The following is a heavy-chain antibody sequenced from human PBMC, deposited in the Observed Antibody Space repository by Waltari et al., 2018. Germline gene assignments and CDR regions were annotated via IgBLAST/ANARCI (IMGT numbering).Heavy chain of an antibody. CDR2: VNNGGDDT. CDR1: GSTLGCWP. D-gene: IGHD1-1*01. CDR3: AKLAGISAWYFDY. Sequence: EVQGLESGGGLVQPGGSRGLSCAAPGSTLGCWPMSWVRQAPGKGLEWVSTVNNGGDDTYYADSVRGRFTISRDNSKNTLYLQVNSLRAEDTAIYYCAKLAGISAWYFDYWGQGTLVTVSS. V-gene: IGHV3-23*01. J-gene: IGHJ4*02.